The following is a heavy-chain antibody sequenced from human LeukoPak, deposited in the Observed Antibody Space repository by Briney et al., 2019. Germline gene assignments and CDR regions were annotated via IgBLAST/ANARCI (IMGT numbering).Heavy chain of an antibody. CDR1: GFIVSGNY. V-gene: IGHV3-53*01. J-gene: IGHJ3*02. D-gene: IGHD5/OR15-5a*01. CDR2: IYSGANT. CDR3: ARMSRDAFEI. Sequence: HPGGSLRLSCAASGFIVSGNYMSWVRQAPGKGLEWVSVIYSGANTYYADSVKGRFTISRDNSRNTLYLQINGLRAEDTAVYYCARMSRDAFEIWGQGTMVTVSS.